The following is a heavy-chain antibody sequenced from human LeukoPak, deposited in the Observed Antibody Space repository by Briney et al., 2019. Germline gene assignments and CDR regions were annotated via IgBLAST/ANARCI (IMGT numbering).Heavy chain of an antibody. CDR1: GYTFTGYY. Sequence: GASVKVSCKASGYTFTGYYMHWVRQAPGQGLEWMGWINPNSGGTNYAQKFQGRVTMTRDTSISTAYMELSRLRSDDTDVYYCARGSSAPFYDSSGYEGLGAFDIWGQGTMVTVSS. D-gene: IGHD3-22*01. J-gene: IGHJ3*02. CDR2: INPNSGGT. V-gene: IGHV1-2*02. CDR3: ARGSSAPFYDSSGYEGLGAFDI.